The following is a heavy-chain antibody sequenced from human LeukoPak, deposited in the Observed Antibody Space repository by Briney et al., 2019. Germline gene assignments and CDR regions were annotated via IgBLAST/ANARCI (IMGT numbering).Heavy chain of an antibody. Sequence: SVKVSCKASGGTFGSYAISWVRQAPGQGLEWMGRIIPILGIANYAQKFQGRVTITADKSTSTAYMELSSLRSEDTAVYYCARDRVNDAFDIWGQGTMVTVSS. CDR1: GGTFGSYA. CDR3: ARDRVNDAFDI. CDR2: IIPILGIA. J-gene: IGHJ3*02. V-gene: IGHV1-69*04.